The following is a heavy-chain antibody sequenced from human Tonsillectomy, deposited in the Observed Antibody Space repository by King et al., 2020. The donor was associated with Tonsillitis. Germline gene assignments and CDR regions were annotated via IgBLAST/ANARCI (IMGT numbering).Heavy chain of an antibody. V-gene: IGHV3-30*02. CDR1: GFTFSSYG. D-gene: IGHD4-17*01. Sequence: VQLVESGGGVVQPGGSLRLSCAASGFTFSSYGMHWVRQAPGKGLEWVAFLRYDGSKTYYADFVKGRFTISRDNSKNTLNLQMNSLRPEDTAVYYCAKGEGDYGDFGKDFDYWGQGALVTVSS. CDR2: LRYDGSKT. CDR3: AKGEGDYGDFGKDFDY. J-gene: IGHJ4*02.